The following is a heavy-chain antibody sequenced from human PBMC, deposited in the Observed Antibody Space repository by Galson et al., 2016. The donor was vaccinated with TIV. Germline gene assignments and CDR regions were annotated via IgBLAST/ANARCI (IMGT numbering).Heavy chain of an antibody. CDR2: IVVDSGDT. Sequence: SVKVSCKASGFSFETSAMQWVRQARGQGFEWIGWIVVDSGDTKYAQKFQDRVAISRDMSTSTSYMELSSLRSEDTAVYYCASTINTRRDVWGKGTTVTVSS. CDR1: GFSFETSA. V-gene: IGHV1-58*02. D-gene: IGHD5-24*01. CDR3: ASTINTRRDV. J-gene: IGHJ6*04.